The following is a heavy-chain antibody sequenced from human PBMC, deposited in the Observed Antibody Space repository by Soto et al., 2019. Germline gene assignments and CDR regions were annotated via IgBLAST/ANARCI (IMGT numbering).Heavy chain of an antibody. D-gene: IGHD6-19*01. CDR1: GLIFSNHA. V-gene: IGHV3-30*18. Sequence: QVQLEESGGGVVQPGRSLRLSCEATGLIFSNHAMHWVRQAPGKGLEWVAFISYDGSNKDYADSVKGRFTISRDNSKNTLYLQMNSLRAEDTAVYYCAKGARVGLWLGLDNWGQGTLVTVSS. J-gene: IGHJ4*02. CDR3: AKGARVGLWLGLDN. CDR2: ISYDGSNK.